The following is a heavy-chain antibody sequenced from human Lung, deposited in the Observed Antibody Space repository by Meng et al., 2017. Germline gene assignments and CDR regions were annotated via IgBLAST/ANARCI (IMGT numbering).Heavy chain of an antibody. CDR3: VRDEDISAAGKLFGDY. CDR1: GYNFPDYW. V-gene: IGHV1-2*06. Sequence: ASVNVSCKPSGYNFPDYWLHWVLRAPGQGLEWMGRSDPKSGDTHYAQSFQGRVTMTGDTSISTAYMELGGLRYDDTAMYYCVRDEDISAAGKLFGDYWGQGTLVTVSS. D-gene: IGHD6-13*01. J-gene: IGHJ4*02. CDR2: SDPKSGDT.